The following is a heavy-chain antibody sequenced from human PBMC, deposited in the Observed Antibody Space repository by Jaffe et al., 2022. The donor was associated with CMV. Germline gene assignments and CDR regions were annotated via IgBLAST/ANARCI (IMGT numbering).Heavy chain of an antibody. CDR1: GYTLTELS. V-gene: IGHV1-24*01. Sequence: QVQLVQSGAEVKKPGASVKVSCKVSGYTLTELSMHWVRQAPGKGLEWMGGFDPEDGETIYAQKFQGRVTMTEDTSTDTAYMELSSLRSEDTAVYYCATAFIECRRTNGVCYTWYFDLWGRGTLVTVSS. CDR2: FDPEDGET. CDR3: ATAFIECRRTNGVCYTWYFDL. D-gene: IGHD2-8*01. J-gene: IGHJ2*01.